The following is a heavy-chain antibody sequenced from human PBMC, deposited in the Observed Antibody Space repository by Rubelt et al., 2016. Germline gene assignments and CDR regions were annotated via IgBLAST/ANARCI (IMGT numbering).Heavy chain of an antibody. V-gene: IGHV4-39*07. J-gene: IGHJ4*02. CDR3: ARGNYDKYYFDY. D-gene: IGHD3-3*01. Sequence: QLQLQESGPGLVKPSETLSLTCTVSGGSISSSSYYWGWIRQPPGKGLEWIGSIYYSGSTYYNPSLKGRVTISVDTSKNQFSLKLSSVTAADTAVYYCARGNYDKYYFDYWGQGTLVTVSS. CDR2: IYYSGST. CDR1: GGSISSSSYY.